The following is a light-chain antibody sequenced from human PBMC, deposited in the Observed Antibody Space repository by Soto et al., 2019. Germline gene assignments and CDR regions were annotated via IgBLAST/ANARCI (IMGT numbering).Light chain of an antibody. J-gene: IGKJ1*01. CDR2: GAS. V-gene: IGKV3-20*01. CDR1: QSVSSTS. CDR3: QQYGHSPDWDRWT. Sequence: EIVLTQSPGTLSLSPGERASLSCRASQSVSSTSLAWYQQKPGQPPRLLIYGASSRATGSPDRFSGSGSGTDFTLTISRLEPEDFAIYFCQQYGHSPDWDRWTFGQGTKVEI.